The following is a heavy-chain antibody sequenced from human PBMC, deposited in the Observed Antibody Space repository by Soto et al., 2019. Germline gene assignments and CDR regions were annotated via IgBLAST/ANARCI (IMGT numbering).Heavy chain of an antibody. CDR2: IYYTGNT. CDR3: AREFSNSPEAFDS. V-gene: IGHV4-61*08. D-gene: IGHD6-6*01. J-gene: IGHJ4*02. Sequence: SETLSLTCTVSGGSVNSDDFYWSWIRQPPGRGLEWIGYIYYTGNTKYNPSLKSRVTISIDTSRNQFSLKLSSVTAADTAVYYCAREFSNSPEAFDSWGQGSLVTVSS. CDR1: GGSVNSDDFY.